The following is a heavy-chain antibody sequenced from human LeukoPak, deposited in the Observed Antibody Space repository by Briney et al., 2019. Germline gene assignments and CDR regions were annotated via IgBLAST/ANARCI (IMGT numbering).Heavy chain of an antibody. D-gene: IGHD3-10*01. V-gene: IGHV4-4*07. CDR3: AREGLYYYGSGSPSHYFDY. J-gene: IGHJ4*02. Sequence: PSETLSLTCTVSGGSISSYYWSWIRRPAGKGLEWIGRIDTSGNTNYKPSLKSRVTMSVDTSKNQFSLKLSSVTAADTAVYYCAREGLYYYGSGSPSHYFDYWGQGTLVTVSS. CDR2: IDTSGNT. CDR1: GGSISSYY.